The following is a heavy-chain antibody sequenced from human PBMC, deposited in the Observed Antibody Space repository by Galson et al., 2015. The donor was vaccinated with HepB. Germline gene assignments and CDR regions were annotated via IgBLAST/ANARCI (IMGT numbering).Heavy chain of an antibody. CDR3: AKRGPTYDAFDI. J-gene: IGHJ3*02. Sequence: ETLSLTCTVSGGSIRSYYWSWIRQPPGKGLEWIGYISYTGSTNYNPSLKSRVTISVDTSKNQFPLKLSSVTAADTAVYYCAKRGPTYDAFDIWGQGTMVTVSS. V-gene: IGHV4-59*01. CDR2: ISYTGST. CDR1: GGSIRSYY. D-gene: IGHD6-25*01.